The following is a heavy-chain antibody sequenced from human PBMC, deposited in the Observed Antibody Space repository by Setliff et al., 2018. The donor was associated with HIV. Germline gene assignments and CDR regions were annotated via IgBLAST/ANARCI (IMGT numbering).Heavy chain of an antibody. D-gene: IGHD3-9*01. CDR1: GYSISSGYY. Sequence: ETLSLTCTVSGYSISSGYYWGWIRQPPGKGLEWIGSIYHSGSTYYNPSLKSRVTISVDTSKNQFSLKLSSVTAADTAVYYCARDPGYFDWLRSYRHYYGMDVWGQGTTVTVSS. CDR2: IYHSGST. V-gene: IGHV4-38-2*02. CDR3: ARDPGYFDWLRSYRHYYGMDV. J-gene: IGHJ6*02.